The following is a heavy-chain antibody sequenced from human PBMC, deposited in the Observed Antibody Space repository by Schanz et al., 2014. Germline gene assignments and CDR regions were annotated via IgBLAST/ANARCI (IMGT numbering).Heavy chain of an antibody. CDR2: ISGGGGSA. V-gene: IGHV3-23*04. Sequence: LQLVESGGGVVQPGRSLRLSCAASGFTFNNYDMNWVRLVPGKGLECVSGISGGGGSAYYADSVKGRFTISRDNSKTTLYLQMSSLRAEDTAVYYCARVLGGDEGLDQWGQGTLVTVSS. CDR3: ARVLGGDEGLDQ. D-gene: IGHD4-17*01. CDR1: GFTFNNYD. J-gene: IGHJ4*02.